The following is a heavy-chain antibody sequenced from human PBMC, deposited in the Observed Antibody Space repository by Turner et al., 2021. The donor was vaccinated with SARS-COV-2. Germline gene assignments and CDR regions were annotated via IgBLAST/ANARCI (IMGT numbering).Heavy chain of an antibody. CDR1: SGSISSSSYY. CDR3: ATSTVAGTELNYYGMDV. D-gene: IGHD6-13*01. V-gene: IGHV4-39*01. Sequence: QLQLQESGPGLVKPLETLYLTCTVSSGSISSSSYYWGWIRQPPGRGLEWIGSNYYGGSTYYSPSLKSRVTISVDTSKNQFSLKLSSVTAADTAVYYCATSTVAGTELNYYGMDVWGQGTTVTVSS. CDR2: NYYGGST. J-gene: IGHJ6*02.